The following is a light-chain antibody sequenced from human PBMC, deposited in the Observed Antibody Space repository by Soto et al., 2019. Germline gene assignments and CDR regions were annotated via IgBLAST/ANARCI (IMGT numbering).Light chain of an antibody. J-gene: IGKJ2*01. CDR1: QSISSY. CDR3: QQSYSLPYT. V-gene: IGKV1-39*01. CDR2: AAS. Sequence: DIQMTQSPSSLSASVGDRVTITCRASQSISSYLNWYQQKPGKAPKLLIYAASSLQSGVPSRFSGSGSGTDFTLIISSLQPEDFATYYCQQSYSLPYTFGQGTKLEI.